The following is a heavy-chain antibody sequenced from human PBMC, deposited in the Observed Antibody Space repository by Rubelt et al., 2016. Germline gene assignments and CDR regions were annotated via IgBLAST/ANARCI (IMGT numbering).Heavy chain of an antibody. J-gene: IGHJ3*02. CDR3: ATSPKLEDAFDI. Sequence: QLQLQESGPGLVKPSETLSLTCTVSGGSISSSSFYWGWIRQSPGKGLEWIGTVYYTGNTYYSPSLKSRVTISVDTSKNQVSLKLSSVTAADTAVYYCATSPKLEDAFDIWGQGTMVTVSS. V-gene: IGHV4-39*07. D-gene: IGHD3-10*01. CDR2: VYYTGNT. CDR1: GGSISSSSFY.